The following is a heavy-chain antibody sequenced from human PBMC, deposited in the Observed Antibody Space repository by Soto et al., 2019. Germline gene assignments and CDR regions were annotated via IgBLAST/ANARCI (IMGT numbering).Heavy chain of an antibody. CDR3: ARSVTIFGVVIRNFDY. V-gene: IGHV1-46*01. J-gene: IGHJ4*02. D-gene: IGHD3-3*01. Sequence: ASVKVSCKASGYTFTSYYMHWVRQAPGQGLEWMGIINPSGGSTSYAQKFQGRVTMTTDTSTSTAYMELRSLRSDDTAVYYCARSVTIFGVVIRNFDYWGQGTLVTVSS. CDR2: INPSGGST. CDR1: GYTFTSYY.